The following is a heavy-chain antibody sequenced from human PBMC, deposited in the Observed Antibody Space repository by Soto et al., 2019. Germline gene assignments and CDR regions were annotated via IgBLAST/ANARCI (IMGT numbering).Heavy chain of an antibody. V-gene: IGHV4-61*01. Sequence: QVQLQESGPGLVKPSETLSLTCTVSGGSVSSGSYYWSWIRQPPGKGLEWIGYIYYSGSTNYNPSLKSRVTISVDTSKNQFSLKLSSVTAADTAAYYCASERRDGYNLGYWGQGTLVTVSS. J-gene: IGHJ4*02. CDR2: IYYSGST. D-gene: IGHD5-12*01. CDR3: ASERRDGYNLGY. CDR1: GGSVSSGSYY.